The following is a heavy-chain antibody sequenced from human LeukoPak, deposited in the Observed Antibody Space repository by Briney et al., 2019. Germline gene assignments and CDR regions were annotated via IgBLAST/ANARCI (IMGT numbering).Heavy chain of an antibody. J-gene: IGHJ6*03. CDR3: ARLYGSGSYYYYYMDV. Sequence: SETLSLTCTVSGGSISNSSYYWGWIRQPRGKGLEWIGEINHSGSTNYNPSLKSRVTISVDTSKNQSSLKLSSVTAADTAVYYCARLYGSGSYYYYYMDVWSKGTTVTVSS. V-gene: IGHV4-39*07. D-gene: IGHD3-10*01. CDR1: GGSISNSSYY. CDR2: INHSGST.